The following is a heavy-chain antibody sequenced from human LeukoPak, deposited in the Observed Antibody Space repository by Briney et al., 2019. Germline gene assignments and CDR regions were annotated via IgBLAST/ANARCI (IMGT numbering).Heavy chain of an antibody. J-gene: IGHJ5*02. CDR2: MNPNSGNT. CDR1: GYTFTSYD. Sequence: GASVKVSCKASGYTFTSYDINWVRQATGQGLEWMGWMNPNSGNTGYAQKFQGRVTMTRNTSISTAYMEPSSLRSEDTAVYYCARGLNYDFWSGYYRNWFDPWGQGTLVTVSS. V-gene: IGHV1-8*02. D-gene: IGHD3-3*01. CDR3: ARGLNYDFWSGYYRNWFDP.